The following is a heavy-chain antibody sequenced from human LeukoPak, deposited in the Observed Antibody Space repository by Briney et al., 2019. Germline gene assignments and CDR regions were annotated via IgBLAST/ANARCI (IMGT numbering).Heavy chain of an antibody. CDR2: IYYSGST. J-gene: IGHJ6*02. V-gene: IGHV4-59*01. Sequence: SETLSLTCTVSGGSISSYYWSWIRQPPGKGLEWIGYIYYSGSTNYNPSLKSRVTISVDTSKNQFSLKLSSVTAADTAVYYCARASLNPYYYYYYGMDVWGRGTTVTVSS. CDR3: ARASLNPYYYYYYGMDV. CDR1: GGSISSYY.